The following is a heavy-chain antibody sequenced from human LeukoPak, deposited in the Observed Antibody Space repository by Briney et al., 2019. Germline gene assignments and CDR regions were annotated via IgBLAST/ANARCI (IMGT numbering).Heavy chain of an antibody. CDR2: IGSSSSYI. J-gene: IGHJ4*02. Sequence: GGSLRLSCAASGFTFSSYSMNWVRQDPGKGLEWVSSIGSSSSYIYYADSVKGRFTISRDNAKNSLYLQMNSLRAEDTAVYYCARDPIKRGYYFDYWGQGTLVTVSS. CDR3: ARDPIKRGYYFDY. V-gene: IGHV3-21*01. D-gene: IGHD3-10*01. CDR1: GFTFSSYS.